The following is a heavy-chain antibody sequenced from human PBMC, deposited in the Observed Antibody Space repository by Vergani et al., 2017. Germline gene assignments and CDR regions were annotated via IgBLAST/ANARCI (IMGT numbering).Heavy chain of an antibody. CDR3: ARAYGRYDWFDY. J-gene: IGHJ4*01. Sequence: EVHLSESGGGLVPSGGSLRLSCTASGFIFSTYAMSWVRQAPGKGLEWVSGISASGAPTYYADSVKGRVTISRDNSKNTLYLQMNSLRVEDTAVYYCARAYGRYDWFDYWGQRTLVTVSS. CDR2: ISASGAPT. D-gene: IGHD1-20*01. V-gene: IGHV3-23*01. CDR1: GFIFSTYA.